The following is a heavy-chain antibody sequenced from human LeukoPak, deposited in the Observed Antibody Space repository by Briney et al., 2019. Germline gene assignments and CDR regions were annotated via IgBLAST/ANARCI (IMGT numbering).Heavy chain of an antibody. D-gene: IGHD3-22*01. Sequence: GGSLRLSCAASGFTLSANWMHWVRQAPGKGLVWLSRINGDGSDTPYADSVKGRFTISRDNAKNTVSLQMNRLRAEDTAVYYCARADSSGYPIYYYYMDVWGKGTTVTVSS. J-gene: IGHJ6*03. CDR1: GFTLSANW. CDR3: ARADSSGYPIYYYYMDV. CDR2: INGDGSDT. V-gene: IGHV3-74*01.